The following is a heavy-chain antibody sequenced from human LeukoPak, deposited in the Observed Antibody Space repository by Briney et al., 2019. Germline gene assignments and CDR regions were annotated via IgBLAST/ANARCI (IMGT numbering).Heavy chain of an antibody. CDR1: GFTFSDYY. D-gene: IGHD1-1*01. CDR3: ARVASRTYYFDC. J-gene: IGHJ4*02. V-gene: IGHV3-11*04. Sequence: PGGSLRLSCTASGFTFSDYYMTWIRQAPGKGLEWVSYITSSGDSIYNADSVKGRFTISRDNAKNSLYLQMNSLRAEDTAVYYCARVASRTYYFDCWGQGTLVTVSS. CDR2: ITSSGDSI.